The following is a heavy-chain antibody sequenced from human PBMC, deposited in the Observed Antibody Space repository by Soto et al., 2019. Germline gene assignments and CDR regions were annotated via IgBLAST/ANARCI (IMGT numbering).Heavy chain of an antibody. V-gene: IGHV3-23*01. Sequence: EVQLLESGGGLVQPGGSLRLSCAGSGFIFRNYAMSWVRQAPGKGLEWVSTISGTGGSTYYADSVKGRFTIFRDNSKSTLYLQMSSLRADDTAVYYCTTAWVSTVTTTQYYFDYWGQGTLVTVSS. D-gene: IGHD4-17*01. CDR1: GFIFRNYA. J-gene: IGHJ4*02. CDR2: ISGTGGST. CDR3: TTAWVSTVTTTQYYFDY.